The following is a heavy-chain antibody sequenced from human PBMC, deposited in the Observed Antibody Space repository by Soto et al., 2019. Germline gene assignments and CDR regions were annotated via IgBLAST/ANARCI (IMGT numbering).Heavy chain of an antibody. D-gene: IGHD1-26*01. CDR3: ARAGGSGSYYYYDGMDV. CDR1: GDSVSSNSAA. V-gene: IGHV6-1*01. CDR2: TYYRSKWYN. J-gene: IGHJ6*02. Sequence: KQSQTLSLTCAISGDSVSSNSAACNWIRQSPSRGLEWLGRTYYRSKWYNDYAVSVKSRITINPDTSKNQFSLQLNSVTPEDTAVYYCARAGGSGSYYYYDGMDVWGQGTTVTVS.